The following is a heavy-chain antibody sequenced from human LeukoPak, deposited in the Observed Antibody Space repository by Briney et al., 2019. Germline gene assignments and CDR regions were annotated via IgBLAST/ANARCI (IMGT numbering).Heavy chain of an antibody. CDR1: GFTFSSYG. Sequence: AGRSLRLSCAASGFTFSSYGMHWVRQAPGKGLEWVAVIWYDGSNKYYADSVKGRFTISRDNSKNTLYLQMNSLRAEDTAVYYCTTPYYDSSGYYSVDYWGQGTLVTVSS. CDR2: IWYDGSNK. J-gene: IGHJ4*02. CDR3: TTPYYDSSGYYSVDY. D-gene: IGHD3-22*01. V-gene: IGHV3-33*01.